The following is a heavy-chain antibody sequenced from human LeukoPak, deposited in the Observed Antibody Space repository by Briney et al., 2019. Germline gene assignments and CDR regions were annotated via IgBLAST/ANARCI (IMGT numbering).Heavy chain of an antibody. CDR2: IGSSGSTI. D-gene: IGHD3-16*02. J-gene: IGHJ4*02. CDR3: ARDLGELSHDY. CDR1: GFTFSSYE. Sequence: GGSLRLSCAASGFTFSSYEMNWVRQAPGKGLEWVSYIGSSGSTIYYADSVKGRFTISRDNAKNSLYLQMNSLRAEDTAVYYCARDLGELSHDYWGQGTLVTVSS. V-gene: IGHV3-48*03.